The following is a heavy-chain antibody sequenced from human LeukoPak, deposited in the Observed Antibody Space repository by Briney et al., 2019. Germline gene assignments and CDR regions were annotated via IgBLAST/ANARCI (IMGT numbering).Heavy chain of an antibody. Sequence: ASVNVSCKASGYTFTSYGISWVRQAPGQGLEWMGWISAYNGNTNYAQKLQGRVTMTTDTSTSTAYMELRSLRSDDTAVYYCARGARGVDQHGWFDPWGQGTLVTVSS. CDR2: ISAYNGNT. D-gene: IGHD3-10*01. V-gene: IGHV1-18*01. CDR1: GYTFTSYG. J-gene: IGHJ5*02. CDR3: ARGARGVDQHGWFDP.